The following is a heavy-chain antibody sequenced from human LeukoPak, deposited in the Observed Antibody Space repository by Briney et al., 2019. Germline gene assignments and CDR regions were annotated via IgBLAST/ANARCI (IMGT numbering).Heavy chain of an antibody. CDR1: GFTVSTKY. V-gene: IGHV3-53*01. D-gene: IGHD3-3*02. J-gene: IGHJ2*01. CDR2: IYSGATT. CDR3: ARVGDHFHWNLDL. Sequence: GGSLRLSRAASGFTVSTKYMNWVRQAPGKGLEWVSIIYSGATTYYADSVKGRFTISRDTSKNTVSLQMNSLRAEDTAVYFCARVGDHFHWNLDLWGRGTLVTVSS.